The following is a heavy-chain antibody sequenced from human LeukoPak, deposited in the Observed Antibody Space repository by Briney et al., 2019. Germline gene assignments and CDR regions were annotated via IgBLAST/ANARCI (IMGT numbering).Heavy chain of an antibody. D-gene: IGHD3-3*01. CDR2: ISSRSSTI. J-gene: IGHJ4*02. CDR3: ARDPSLYDFWSGYYGGAFDY. Sequence: GGSLRLSCAASGFTFSSYSMNWVRQAPGKGLEWVSYISSRSSTIYYADSVKGRFTISRDNATNSLYLQMNSLRAEDTAVYYCARDPSLYDFWSGYYGGAFDYWGQGTLVTVSS. V-gene: IGHV3-48*04. CDR1: GFTFSSYS.